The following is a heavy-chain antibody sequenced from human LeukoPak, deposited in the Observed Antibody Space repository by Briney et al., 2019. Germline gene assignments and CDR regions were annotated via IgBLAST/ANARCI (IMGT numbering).Heavy chain of an antibody. CDR3: ARDRAANQDWVEFDP. V-gene: IGHV3-66*03. CDR2: IRDSGEA. Sequence: PGGSLRLSCAVSGFRVSDYYMSWVRQAPGKRLEWVGLIRDSGEAFYADFARGRFAISRDESENTLYPQMNSLRVEDTAVYFCARDRAANQDWVEFDPWGQGTPVIISS. J-gene: IGHJ5*02. D-gene: IGHD3/OR15-3a*01. CDR1: GFRVSDYY.